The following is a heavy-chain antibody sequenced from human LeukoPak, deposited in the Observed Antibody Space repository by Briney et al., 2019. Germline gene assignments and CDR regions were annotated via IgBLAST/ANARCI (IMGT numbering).Heavy chain of an antibody. CDR2: MNPNSGNT. D-gene: IGHD6-6*01. CDR3: ARSDGSIAARRGWFDP. Sequence: ASVKVSCKASGYTFTSYDINWVRQATGQGLEWMGWMNPNSGNTGYAQKFQGRVTMTRNTSISTAYMELSSLRSEVTAVYYCARSDGSIAARRGWFDPWGQGTLVTVSS. CDR1: GYTFTSYD. J-gene: IGHJ5*02. V-gene: IGHV1-8*01.